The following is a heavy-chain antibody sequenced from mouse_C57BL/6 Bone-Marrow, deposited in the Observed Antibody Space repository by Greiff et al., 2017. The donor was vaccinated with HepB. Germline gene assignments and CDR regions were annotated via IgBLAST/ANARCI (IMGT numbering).Heavy chain of an antibody. J-gene: IGHJ3*01. CDR3: ARWDYYGSGAWFAY. CDR1: GYTFTSYG. Sequence: VQLQQSGAELARPGASVKLSCKASGYTFTSYGICWVKQRTGQGLEWIGEIYPRSGNTYYNEKFKGKATLTADKSSSTAYMELRSLTSEDSAVYFCARWDYYGSGAWFAYWGQGTLVTVSA. D-gene: IGHD1-1*01. CDR2: IYPRSGNT. V-gene: IGHV1-81*01.